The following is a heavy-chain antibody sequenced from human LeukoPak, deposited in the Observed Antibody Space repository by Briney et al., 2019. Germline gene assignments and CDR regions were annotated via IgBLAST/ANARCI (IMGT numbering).Heavy chain of an antibody. Sequence: KPSETLSLTCAVYGGSFSGYYWSWIRQPPGKGLEWIGEINHSGSTNYNPSLKSRVTISVDTSKNQFTLKLSSVTAADTAVYYCARGNYDILTGYYVDFDYWGQGTLVTVSS. J-gene: IGHJ4*02. V-gene: IGHV4-34*01. CDR1: GGSFSGYY. CDR3: ARGNYDILTGYYVDFDY. CDR2: INHSGST. D-gene: IGHD3-9*01.